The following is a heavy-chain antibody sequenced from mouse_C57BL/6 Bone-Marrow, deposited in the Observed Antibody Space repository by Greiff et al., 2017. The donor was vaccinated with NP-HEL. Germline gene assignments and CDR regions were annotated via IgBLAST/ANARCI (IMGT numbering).Heavy chain of an antibody. CDR3: ERHEDYYGSSPYAMDY. J-gene: IGHJ4*01. Sequence: EVQLVESGGGLVQPGGSLKLSCAASGFTFSDYYMYWVRQTPEKRLEWVAYISNGGGSTYYPDTVKVRFTIPRANAKNTLYLQMSRLKCEDTAMYYCERHEDYYGSSPYAMDYWGQGTSVTVSS. V-gene: IGHV5-12*01. CDR1: GFTFSDYY. D-gene: IGHD1-1*01. CDR2: ISNGGGST.